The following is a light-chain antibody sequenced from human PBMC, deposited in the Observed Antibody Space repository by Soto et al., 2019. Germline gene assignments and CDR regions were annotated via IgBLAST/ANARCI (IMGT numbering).Light chain of an antibody. Sequence: EIVLTQSPGTLSLSPGERATLSCRATQTVSSIYIAWYQQKPGQAPRLLIYGASSRATGIPDRFSGRGSGTDFTLTISRLEPEDFAVYYCQQYGTSPFTFGPGSKVDIK. CDR1: QTVSSIY. J-gene: IGKJ3*01. CDR2: GAS. V-gene: IGKV3-20*01. CDR3: QQYGTSPFT.